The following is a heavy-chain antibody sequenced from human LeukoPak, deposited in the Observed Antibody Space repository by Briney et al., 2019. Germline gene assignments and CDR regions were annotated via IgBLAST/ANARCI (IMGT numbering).Heavy chain of an antibody. CDR1: GGSFSGYY. CDR3: ARNHGSGSYYNSYYYGMDV. D-gene: IGHD3-10*01. V-gene: IGHV4-34*01. Sequence: KASETLSLTCAVYGGSFSGYYWSWIRQPPGKGLEWIGEINHSGSTNYNPSLKSRVTMTVDTSKNQFSLKLGSVTAADTAVYYCARNHGSGSYYNSYYYGMDVWGQGTTVTVSS. CDR2: INHSGST. J-gene: IGHJ6*02.